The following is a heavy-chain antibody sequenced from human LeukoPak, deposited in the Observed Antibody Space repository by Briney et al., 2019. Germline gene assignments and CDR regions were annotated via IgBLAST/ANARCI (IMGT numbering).Heavy chain of an antibody. J-gene: IGHJ6*02. V-gene: IGHV1-2*02. CDR1: GYTFTGYY. CDR2: IDPNSGGT. D-gene: IGHD3-10*01. CDR3: ARDQGYYGSGSWYYYGMDV. Sequence: ASVKVSCKASGYTFTGYYMHWVRQAPGQGLEWMGWIDPNSGGTNYAQKFQGRVTMTRDTSITTAYMELSSLRSDDTAVYYCARDQGYYGSGSWYYYGMDVWGQGTTVTVSS.